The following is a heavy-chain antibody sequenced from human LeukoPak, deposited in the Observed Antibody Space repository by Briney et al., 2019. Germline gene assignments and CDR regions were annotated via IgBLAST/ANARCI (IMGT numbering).Heavy chain of an antibody. CDR3: ARVGCVGGDCYWSWFDP. V-gene: IGHV1-18*01. J-gene: IGHJ5*02. CDR1: GYTFTSYG. D-gene: IGHD2-21*02. CDR2: ISANNGNT. Sequence: ASVTVSCKASGYTFTSYGISWVRHAPGQGLEWMGWISANNGNTHYAQKLQGRVTMTTDTSTSTAYMELRSLRSDDTAVYYCARVGCVGGDCYWSWFDPWGQGTLVTVSS.